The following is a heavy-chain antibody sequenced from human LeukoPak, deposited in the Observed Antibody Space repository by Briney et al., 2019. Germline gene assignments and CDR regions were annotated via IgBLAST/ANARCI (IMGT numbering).Heavy chain of an antibody. CDR2: INPNSGGT. J-gene: IGHJ6*02. Sequence: ASVKVSCKASGYTFTGYYMHWVRQAPGQGLEWMGWINPNSGGTNYAQKFQGRVTVTRDTSISTAYMELSRLRSDDTAVYYCARDHCSSANCYEYRYYGMDVWGQGTTVTVSS. D-gene: IGHD2-2*01. V-gene: IGHV1-2*02. CDR1: GYTFTGYY. CDR3: ARDHCSSANCYEYRYYGMDV.